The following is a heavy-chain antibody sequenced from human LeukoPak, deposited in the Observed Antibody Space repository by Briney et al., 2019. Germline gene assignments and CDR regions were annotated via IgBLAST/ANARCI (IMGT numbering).Heavy chain of an antibody. J-gene: IGHJ3*02. Sequence: ASVKVSCKASGYTFTSYGISWVRQAPGQGLEWTGWISAYNGNTNYAQKLQGRVTMTTDTSTSTAYMELSSLRSEDTAVYYCARVVVVPAADNDAFDIWGQGTMVTVSS. V-gene: IGHV1-18*01. D-gene: IGHD2-2*01. CDR2: ISAYNGNT. CDR3: ARVVVVPAADNDAFDI. CDR1: GYTFTSYG.